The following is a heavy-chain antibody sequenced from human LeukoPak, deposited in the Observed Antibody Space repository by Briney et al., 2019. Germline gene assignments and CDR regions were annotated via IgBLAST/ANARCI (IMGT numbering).Heavy chain of an antibody. D-gene: IGHD3-10*01. CDR2: IFPSGGEI. J-gene: IGHJ6*03. CDR3: AKGGGGYYYGSGRYDYYMDV. V-gene: IGHV3-23*01. CDR1: GFTFSTLA. Sequence: GVALRLSCAASGFTFSTLAMMWVRQPPGKGLEGVSSIFPSGGEIHYADSVRGRFTISRDNSTRPLSLQLNSLRAEDTAVYYCAKGGGGYYYGSGRYDYYMDVWGKGTTVTISS.